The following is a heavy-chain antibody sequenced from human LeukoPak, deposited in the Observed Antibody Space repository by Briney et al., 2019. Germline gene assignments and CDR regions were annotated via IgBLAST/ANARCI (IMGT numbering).Heavy chain of an antibody. Sequence: GGSLRLSCAASGFTVSSNYMSWVRQAPGKGLEWVSVIYSGGSTYYADSVKGRFTISRDNSKNTLYLQMNSLRAEDTAVYYCAKDLDYYDSSQLDYWGQGTLVTVSS. CDR2: IYSGGST. D-gene: IGHD3-22*01. CDR1: GFTVSSNY. V-gene: IGHV3-53*01. J-gene: IGHJ4*02. CDR3: AKDLDYYDSSQLDY.